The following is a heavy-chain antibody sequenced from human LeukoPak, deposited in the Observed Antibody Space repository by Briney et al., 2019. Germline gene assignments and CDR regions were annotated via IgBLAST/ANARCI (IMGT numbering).Heavy chain of an antibody. J-gene: IGHJ5*02. CDR2: MNPNSGNT. CDR1: GYTFTSYD. D-gene: IGHD6-13*01. V-gene: IGHV1-8*01. CDR3: ARRPGIAAAGPTNWFDP. Sequence: GASVKVSCKASGYTFTSYDINWVRQATGQGLEWMGWMNPNSGNTGYAQKFQGRVTMTRNTSISTAYMELSSLRSEDTAVYYCARRPGIAAAGPTNWFDPWGQGTLVTVSS.